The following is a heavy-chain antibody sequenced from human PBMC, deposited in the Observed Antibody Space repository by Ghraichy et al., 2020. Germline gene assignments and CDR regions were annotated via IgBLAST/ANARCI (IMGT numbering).Heavy chain of an antibody. J-gene: IGHJ4*02. CDR3: ARKLGYCSGGTCYYDL. D-gene: IGHD2-15*01. V-gene: IGHV3-64*02. CDR2: ISRNGGST. CDR1: GFTFSSYD. Sequence: GGSPRLSCAASGFTFSSYDMHWVRQAPGKGLEYVSAISRNGGSTYYADSVKGRFTISRDNFKNTLYLQMGSLRAEDMAVYYCARKLGYCSGGTCYYDLWGQGTLVTVSS.